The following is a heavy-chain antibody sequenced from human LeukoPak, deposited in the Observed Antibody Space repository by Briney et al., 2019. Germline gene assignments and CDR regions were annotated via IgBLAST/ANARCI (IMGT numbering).Heavy chain of an antibody. Sequence: GGSLRLSCAASGFTFSSYSMNWVRQAPGKGLEWVSSISSSSSYIYYADSVKGRFTISRDNAKNSLYLQMNSLRAEDTAVYYCATAPTYCSSTSCYFDYWGQGTLVTVSS. J-gene: IGHJ4*01. CDR3: ATAPTYCSSTSCYFDY. V-gene: IGHV3-21*04. D-gene: IGHD2-2*01. CDR2: ISSSSSYI. CDR1: GFTFSSYS.